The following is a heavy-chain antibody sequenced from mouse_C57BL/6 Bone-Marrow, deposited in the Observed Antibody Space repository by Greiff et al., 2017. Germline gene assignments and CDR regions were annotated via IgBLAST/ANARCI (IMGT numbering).Heavy chain of an antibody. J-gene: IGHJ4*01. Sequence: EVMLVASGGDLVKPGGSLKLSCAASGFTFSSYGMSWVRQTPDKRLEWVATISSGGSYTYYPDSVKGRFTISRDNAKNTLYLQMSSLKSEDTAMYYCARQGVYYGMDYWGQGTSVTVSS. CDR2: ISSGGSYT. V-gene: IGHV5-6*01. CDR1: GFTFSSYG. CDR3: ARQGVYYGMDY.